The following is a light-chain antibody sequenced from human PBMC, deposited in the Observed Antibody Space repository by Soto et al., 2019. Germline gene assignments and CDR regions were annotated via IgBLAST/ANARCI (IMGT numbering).Light chain of an antibody. Sequence: EIVLTQSPCTVSFFAWERANLSGRASQSAGSLYLAWYQQKPGRAPRLLFYAATRRATGIPDRFSGSGSGTDFTLTISTLEPDDFAVYYCHHFGSSPETFGQGTKVDIK. J-gene: IGKJ1*01. CDR3: HHFGSSPET. CDR2: AAT. CDR1: QSAGSLY. V-gene: IGKV3-20*01.